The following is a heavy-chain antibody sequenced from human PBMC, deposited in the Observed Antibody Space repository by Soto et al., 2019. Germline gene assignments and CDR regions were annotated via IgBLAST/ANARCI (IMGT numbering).Heavy chain of an antibody. D-gene: IGHD4-17*01. CDR1: GFSLSTSGVG. Sequence: QITLKESGPTLVKPTQTLTLTCTFSGFSLSTSGVGVGWIRQPPGKALEWLALIYWDDDKRYSPSLKRRLTIPKATSKNPVVLTMTNMDPADTATYYCAHGSYGDSTLGDAFDIWGQGTMVTVSS. V-gene: IGHV2-5*02. CDR2: IYWDDDK. J-gene: IGHJ3*02. CDR3: AHGSYGDSTLGDAFDI.